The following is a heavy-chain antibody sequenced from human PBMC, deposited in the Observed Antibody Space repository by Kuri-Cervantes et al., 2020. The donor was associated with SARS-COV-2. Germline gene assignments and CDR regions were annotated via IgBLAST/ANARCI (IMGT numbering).Heavy chain of an antibody. D-gene: IGHD5-18*01. CDR2: IHEFARA. CDR1: DGSIRNYY. J-gene: IGHJ4*02. V-gene: IGHV4-59*01. CDR3: ARVERLYSYGTFDY. Sequence: GSLRLSCTVSDGSIRNYYWSWIRQPPGKGLEWIGYIHEFARAKYNPSLKSRVTISVDTSKNQFSLKLSSVTAADTAVYYCARVERLYSYGTFDYWGQGTLVTVSS.